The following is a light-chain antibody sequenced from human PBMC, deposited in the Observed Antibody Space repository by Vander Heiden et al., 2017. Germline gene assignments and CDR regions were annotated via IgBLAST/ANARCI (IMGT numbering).Light chain of an antibody. Sequence: DIILITSPSSLSASVGDRVTITCRASQSISSYLNWYQQKPGKAPKLLIYAASSLQSGVPSRFSGSGSGTEFTLTISSLQPEDFATYYCQQSYSTPPTFGQGTKVEIK. CDR1: QSISSY. CDR3: QQSYSTPPT. V-gene: IGKV1-39*01. CDR2: AAS. J-gene: IGKJ1*01.